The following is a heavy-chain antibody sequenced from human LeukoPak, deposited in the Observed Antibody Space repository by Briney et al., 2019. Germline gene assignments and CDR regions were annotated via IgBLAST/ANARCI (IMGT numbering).Heavy chain of an antibody. Sequence: QPGRSLRLSCAASGFTFSSYGMHWVRQAPGKGLEWVAVISYDGSNKYYADPVKGRFTISRDNSKNTLYLQMNSLRAEDTAVYYCAKGGYIAVAYFDYWGQGTLVTVSS. CDR2: ISYDGSNK. CDR1: GFTFSSYG. J-gene: IGHJ4*02. V-gene: IGHV3-30*18. D-gene: IGHD6-19*01. CDR3: AKGGYIAVAYFDY.